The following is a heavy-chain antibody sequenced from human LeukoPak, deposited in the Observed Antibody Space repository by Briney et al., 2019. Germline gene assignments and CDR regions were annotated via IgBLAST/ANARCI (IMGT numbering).Heavy chain of an antibody. D-gene: IGHD5-18*01. J-gene: IGHJ6*03. V-gene: IGHV4-61*02. CDR1: GGSISSGSYY. CDR3: ARDLVGYSYASEGGDYYYYYYMDV. Sequence: SETLSLTCTVSGGSISSGSYYWSWIRQPAGKGLEWIGRIYTSGSTNYNPSHKSRVTISVDTSKNQFSLKLSSVTAADTAVYYCARDLVGYSYASEGGDYYYYYYMDVWGKGTTVTVSS. CDR2: IYTSGST.